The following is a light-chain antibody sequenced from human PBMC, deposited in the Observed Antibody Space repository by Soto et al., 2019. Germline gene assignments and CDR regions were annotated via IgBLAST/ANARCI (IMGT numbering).Light chain of an antibody. J-gene: IGKJ3*01. V-gene: IGKV2D-29*01. CDR1: HSLLHSNVKTH. Sequence: DIVLTQSPLSLSVTPGQPASISCTSSHSLLHSNVKTHMYWDLQKPGQPPQVLIYEVSNRFSGVPDRFSGSGSGTDFTLKISRVEAEDVGVDYCMQSIPLPRTFGPGTKVYLK. CDR2: EVS. CDR3: MQSIPLPRT.